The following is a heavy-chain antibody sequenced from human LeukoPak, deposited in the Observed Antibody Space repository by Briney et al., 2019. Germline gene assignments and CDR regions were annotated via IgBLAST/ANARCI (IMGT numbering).Heavy chain of an antibody. CDR2: IWYDGSNK. J-gene: IGHJ4*02. D-gene: IGHD3-9*01. V-gene: IGHV3-33*01. CDR3: ARDRCDILTGYYMYFDY. CDR1: GFSFSSYG. Sequence: TGGSLRLSCAASGFSFSSYGMHWVRQAPGKGLEWVAVIWYDGSNKYYADSVKGRFTISRDNSKNTLFLQMNSLRAEDTAVYYCARDRCDILTGYYMYFDYWGQGSLVTVSS.